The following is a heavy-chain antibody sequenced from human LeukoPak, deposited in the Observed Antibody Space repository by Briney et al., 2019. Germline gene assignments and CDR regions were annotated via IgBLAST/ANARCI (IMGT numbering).Heavy chain of an antibody. V-gene: IGHV4-59*08. CDR3: ASSGSYFDY. CDR2: IYYSGST. J-gene: IGHJ4*02. CDR1: GGSISTYY. D-gene: IGHD2-15*01. Sequence: KASEILSLTCTVSGGSISTYYWTWIRQPPGKGLEWIGYIYYSGSTNYNPSLKSRVTISVDTSKNQFSLKLSSVTAADTAVYYCASSGSYFDYWGQGTLVTVSS.